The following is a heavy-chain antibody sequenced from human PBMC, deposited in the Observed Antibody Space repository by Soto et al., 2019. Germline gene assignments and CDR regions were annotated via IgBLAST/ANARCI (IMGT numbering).Heavy chain of an antibody. CDR3: ARSARLADN. J-gene: IGHJ4*02. CDR2: ISGSSSDT. Sequence: QVQLVESGGGLVKPGGSLRLSCAASGFTFSDYYMTWIRQAPGTGLEWVSYISGSSSDTNYADSVRGRFTISRDNAKNSLYLQMNSLRAEDTAVYYCARSARLADNWGQGTLVTVSS. D-gene: IGHD2-15*01. V-gene: IGHV3-11*06. CDR1: GFTFSDYY.